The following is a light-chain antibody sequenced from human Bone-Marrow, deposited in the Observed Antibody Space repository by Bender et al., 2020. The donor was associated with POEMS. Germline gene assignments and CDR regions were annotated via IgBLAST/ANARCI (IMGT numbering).Light chain of an antibody. V-gene: IGLV1-44*01. CDR1: SIVRNP. CDR3: STWEDRLSAWR. CDR2: ADD. J-gene: IGLJ2*01. Sequence: QSVLTQPPSASGTPGQRVTISCSGGSIVRNPINWYQQLQGTAPRLVVYADDRRPSVVPNRFSASKSGSSASLAISRLQSEDAAGYYCSTWEDRLSAWRFGGGTERTV.